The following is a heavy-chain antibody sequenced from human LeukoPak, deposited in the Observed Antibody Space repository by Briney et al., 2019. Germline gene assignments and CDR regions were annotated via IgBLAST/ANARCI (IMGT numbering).Heavy chain of an antibody. Sequence: GRSLRLSCAASGFTFSSYAMHWVRQAPGKGLEWVAVISYDGSNKYYADSVKGRFTISRDNSKNTLYVQMNRLRAEDTAVYYCARARNGTLKYWGQGTLVTVCS. J-gene: IGHJ4*02. CDR1: GFTFSSYA. V-gene: IGHV3-30*04. CDR3: ARARNGTLKY. CDR2: ISYDGSNK. D-gene: IGHD1-26*01.